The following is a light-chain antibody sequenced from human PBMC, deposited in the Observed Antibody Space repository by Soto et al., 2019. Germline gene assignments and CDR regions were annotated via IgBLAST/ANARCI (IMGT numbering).Light chain of an antibody. CDR2: SNN. V-gene: IGLV1-44*01. CDR1: GSNIGSNT. Sequence: QSVLTQPPSASGTPGQRVTISCSGSGSNIGSNTVNWYQQLPGTAPKLLIYSNNQRPSGVPDRLSGSKSGTSASLAISGLQSEDEADYYCAAWDDSLSGVVFGGGTKLTVL. J-gene: IGLJ2*01. CDR3: AAWDDSLSGVV.